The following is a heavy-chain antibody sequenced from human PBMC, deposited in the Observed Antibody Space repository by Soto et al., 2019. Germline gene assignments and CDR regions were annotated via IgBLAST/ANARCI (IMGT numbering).Heavy chain of an antibody. CDR1: GGTFSSYA. V-gene: IGHV1-69*12. D-gene: IGHD1-26*01. J-gene: IGHJ6*02. Sequence: QVQLVQSGAEVKKPGSSVKVSCKASGGTFSSYAISWVRQAPGQGLEWMGGIIPIFGTANYAQKFQGRVTMTAEESTSTAYMERSSLRSEDTAVYYCARGCCSGSDGHYSYGMDVWGQGTTVTVSS. CDR2: IIPIFGTA. CDR3: ARGCCSGSDGHYSYGMDV.